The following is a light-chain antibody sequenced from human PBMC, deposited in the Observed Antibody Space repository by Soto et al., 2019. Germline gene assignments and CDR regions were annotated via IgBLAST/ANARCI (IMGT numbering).Light chain of an antibody. CDR1: QGISRS. Sequence: QMTLSPSSLSASIGNRDTISCQASQGISRSLAWYQQKPGKAPKLLIYAASSLQSGVPSRFSGSGFGTDFTLTISSLQPEDSTIYYCPQAETFLNPFDQGTRLEI. CDR3: PQAETFLNP. V-gene: IGKV1D-12*01. J-gene: IGKJ5*01. CDR2: AAS.